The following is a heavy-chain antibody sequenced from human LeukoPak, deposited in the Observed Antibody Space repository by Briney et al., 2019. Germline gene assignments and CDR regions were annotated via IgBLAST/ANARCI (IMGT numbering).Heavy chain of an antibody. CDR3: ASSSASGWYLDY. CDR1: GFTFDDYA. CDR2: ITWNGGGT. Sequence: GGSLRLSCAGSGFTFDDYAMTWVRQPPGKGLEWVSDITWNGGGTGYADSVRGRFTISRDNARTSLYLQMDSLRAEDTALNYCASSSASGWYLDYWGQGTLVTVSS. V-gene: IGHV3-20*04. D-gene: IGHD6-19*01. J-gene: IGHJ4*02.